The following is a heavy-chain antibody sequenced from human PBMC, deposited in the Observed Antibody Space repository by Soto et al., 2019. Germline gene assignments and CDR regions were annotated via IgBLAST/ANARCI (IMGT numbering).Heavy chain of an antibody. CDR2: TTAYNGNT. J-gene: IGHJ5*02. CDR1: GYTFINYC. CDR3: ARVTTFLWFDP. V-gene: IGHV1-18*01. D-gene: IGHD4-4*01. Sequence: GASVKVSCKASGYTFINYCISWVRQAPGQGLEWMGWTTAYNGNTNYAQKFQNRITMTTDTSTSTVYMELRSLRSDDTAVYYCARVTTFLWFDPWGQGTLVTVSS.